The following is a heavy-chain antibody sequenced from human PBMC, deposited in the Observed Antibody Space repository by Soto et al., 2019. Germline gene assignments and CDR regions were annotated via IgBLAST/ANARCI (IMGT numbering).Heavy chain of an antibody. Sequence: SETLSLTCTVSGGSISSYYWSWIRQPPGKGLEWIGYIYHSGSSNYNPSLKSRVTILLDTSKNQLSLKLSSVTAADTAVYYCARHTRGTNWFDPWGQGTLVTVSS. CDR3: ARHTRGTNWFDP. V-gene: IGHV4-59*08. CDR2: IYHSGSS. CDR1: GGSISSYY. J-gene: IGHJ5*02. D-gene: IGHD3-10*01.